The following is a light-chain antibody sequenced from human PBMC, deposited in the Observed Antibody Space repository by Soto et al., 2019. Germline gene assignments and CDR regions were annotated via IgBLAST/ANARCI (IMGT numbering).Light chain of an antibody. CDR1: QSVSSSY. V-gene: IGKV3-20*01. J-gene: IGKJ4*01. Sequence: EIVLTQSPGTLSLSPGERATLSCRASQSVSSSYLAWYQQKPGQAPRLLIYGASSRATGIPDRFSGSGSGTDFTLTISRLEPEDFAVYYCQQYGSSPRGTFGGGTKVEIE. CDR2: GAS. CDR3: QQYGSSPRGT.